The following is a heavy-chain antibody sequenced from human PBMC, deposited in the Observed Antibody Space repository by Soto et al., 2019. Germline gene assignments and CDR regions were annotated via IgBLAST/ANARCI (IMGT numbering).Heavy chain of an antibody. J-gene: IGHJ6*02. CDR2: IKQDGSEK. CDR3: ERIASAGRGWDV. Sequence: EVQLVESGGGLVQPGGSLRLFCAASGFTFSSYWMSWVRQAPVKGLEWVGNIKQDGSEKNYVDFVEGRFTISRDNAENSRYVQMNSLRAEDTAVYYCERIASAGRGWDVWGQGTTVVVSS. CDR1: GFTFSSYW. V-gene: IGHV3-7*01. D-gene: IGHD6-13*01.